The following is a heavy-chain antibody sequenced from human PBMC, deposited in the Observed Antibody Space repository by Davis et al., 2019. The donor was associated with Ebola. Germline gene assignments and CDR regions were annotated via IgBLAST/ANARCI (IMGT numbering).Heavy chain of an antibody. V-gene: IGHV3-30*18. D-gene: IGHD3-9*01. CDR1: GFIFSVYG. CDR2: ISYDGSFK. CDR3: AKDHSRYFDWNSGFSLSGDGY. Sequence: GESLKISCAVSGFIFSVYGMHWVRQAPGKGLEWVAVISYDGSFKSYADSVKGRFTISRDNSKNTLYLQMNSLRAEDTAVYYCAKDHSRYFDWNSGFSLSGDGYWGQGTLVTVSS. J-gene: IGHJ4*02.